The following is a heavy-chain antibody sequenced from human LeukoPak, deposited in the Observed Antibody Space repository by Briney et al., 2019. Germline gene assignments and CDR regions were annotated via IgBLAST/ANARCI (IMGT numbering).Heavy chain of an antibody. CDR3: AKDSHHYYDSSGPFDY. Sequence: LSGRSLRLSCAASGFTFDDYAMHWVRQAPGKGLERVSGISWNSGSIGYADSVKGRFTISRDNAKNSLYLQMNSLRAEDTALYYCAKDSHHYYDSSGPFDYWGQGTLVTVSS. CDR1: GFTFDDYA. J-gene: IGHJ4*02. CDR2: ISWNSGSI. D-gene: IGHD3-22*01. V-gene: IGHV3-9*01.